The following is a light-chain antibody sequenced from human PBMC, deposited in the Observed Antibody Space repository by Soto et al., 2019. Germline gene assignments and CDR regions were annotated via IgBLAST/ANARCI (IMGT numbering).Light chain of an antibody. CDR3: NSYAGGTNV. V-gene: IGLV2-8*01. J-gene: IGLJ1*01. CDR1: SSDVGGYDY. Sequence: QSVLTQPPSASGSPGQSVTISCTGTSSDVGGYDYVSWYQQHPGKAPKLMIYKVNKRPSGVPDRFSGSKSGNTASLTVSGLQAEDEADYYCNSYAGGTNVFGRGTKVTVL. CDR2: KVN.